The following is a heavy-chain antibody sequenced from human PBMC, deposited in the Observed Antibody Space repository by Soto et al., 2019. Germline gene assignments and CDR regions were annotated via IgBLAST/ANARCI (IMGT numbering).Heavy chain of an antibody. CDR3: ARDSWGSSSLGVLGSFYYYYGMDV. V-gene: IGHV1-18*04. CDR2: ISAYNGNT. J-gene: IGHJ6*02. CDR1: GYTFTSYG. Sequence: ASVKVSCKASGYTFTSYGISWVRQAPGQGLEWMGWISAYNGNTNYAQKLQGRVTMTTDTSTSTAYMELRSLRSDDTAVYYCARDSWGSSSLGVLGSFYYYYGMDVWGQGTTVTVSS. D-gene: IGHD6-6*01.